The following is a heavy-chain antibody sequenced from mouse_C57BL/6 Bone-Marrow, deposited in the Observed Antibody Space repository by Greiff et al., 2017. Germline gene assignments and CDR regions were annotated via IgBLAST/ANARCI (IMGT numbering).Heavy chain of an antibody. CDR3: ARWGDWYAMDY. CDR1: GYTFTSYW. CDR2: IDPSDSYT. D-gene: IGHD2-13*01. V-gene: IGHV1-59*01. Sequence: QVQLQQPGAELVRPGTSVKLSCKASGYTFTSYWMHWVKQRPGQGLEWIGVIDPSDSYTNYNQKFKGKATLTVDTSSSTAYMQLSSLTSEDAAVYYCARWGDWYAMDYWGQGTSVTVSS. J-gene: IGHJ4*01.